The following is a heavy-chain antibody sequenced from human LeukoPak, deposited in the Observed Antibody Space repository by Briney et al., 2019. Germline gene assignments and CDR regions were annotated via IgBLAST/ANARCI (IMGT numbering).Heavy chain of an antibody. V-gene: IGHV3-30*14. J-gene: IGHJ3*02. CDR3: VLGAYWNDDKNAFHI. CDR1: GFTFSSYA. CDR2: ISYDGSNK. D-gene: IGHD1-1*01. Sequence: GGSLRLSCAASGFTFSSYAMHWVRQAPGKGLEWVAVISYDGSNKYYADSVKGRFTISRENAKKSVYLQMSSLSAGDTAVYFCVLGAYWNDDKNAFHIWGPGTMVTVSS.